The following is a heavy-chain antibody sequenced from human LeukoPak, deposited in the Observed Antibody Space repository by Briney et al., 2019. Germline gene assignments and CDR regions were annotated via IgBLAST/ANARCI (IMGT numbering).Heavy chain of an antibody. CDR1: GGSISGSSYY. Sequence: SETLSLTCTVSGGSISGSSYYWSWIRQPPGKGLEWIGYIYYSGSTNYNPSLKSRVTISVDTSKNQFSLKLSSVTAADTAVYYCAREDYYGMDVWGQGTTVTVSS. J-gene: IGHJ6*02. CDR3: AREDYYGMDV. CDR2: IYYSGST. V-gene: IGHV4-61*01.